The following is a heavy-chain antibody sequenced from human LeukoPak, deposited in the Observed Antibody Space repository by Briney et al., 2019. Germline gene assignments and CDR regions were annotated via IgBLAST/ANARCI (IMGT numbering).Heavy chain of an antibody. D-gene: IGHD3-3*01. V-gene: IGHV3-30-3*01. CDR2: ISYDGSNK. CDR3: ARDLKQRTIFGVVRTPRGFDY. Sequence: GRSLRLSCAASGFTFSSYAMHWVRQAPGKGLEWVAVISYDGSNKYYADSVKGRFTISRDNSKNTLYLQMNSLRAEDTAVYYCARDLKQRTIFGVVRTPRGFDYWGQGTLVTVSS. J-gene: IGHJ4*02. CDR1: GFTFSSYA.